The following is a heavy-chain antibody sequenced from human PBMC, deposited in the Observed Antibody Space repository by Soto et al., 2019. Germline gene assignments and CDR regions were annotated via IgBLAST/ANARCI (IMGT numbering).Heavy chain of an antibody. Sequence: GESLNISCKGSGYSFTSYWISWVRQMPGKGLEWMGRIDPSDSYTNYSPSFQGHVTISADKSISTAYLQWSSLKASDTAMYYCATSIAARPGGYYYGMDVWGQGTTVTVSS. D-gene: IGHD6-6*01. CDR2: IDPSDSYT. CDR3: ATSIAARPGGYYYGMDV. CDR1: GYSFTSYW. J-gene: IGHJ6*02. V-gene: IGHV5-10-1*01.